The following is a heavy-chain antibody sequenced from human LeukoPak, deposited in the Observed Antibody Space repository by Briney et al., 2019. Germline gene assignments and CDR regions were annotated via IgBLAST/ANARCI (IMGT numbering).Heavy chain of an antibody. D-gene: IGHD6-19*01. CDR3: AKDQQWLVQYYFDY. CDR2: IGGSGGYT. Sequence: PGGSLRLSCAASGFTFSSYAMSWVRRAPGKGLEWVSAIGGSGGYTNYADSVKGRFTISRDNSKNTLYLQMNSLRAEDTAVYYCAKDQQWLVQYYFDYWGQGTLVTVSS. J-gene: IGHJ4*02. CDR1: GFTFSSYA. V-gene: IGHV3-23*01.